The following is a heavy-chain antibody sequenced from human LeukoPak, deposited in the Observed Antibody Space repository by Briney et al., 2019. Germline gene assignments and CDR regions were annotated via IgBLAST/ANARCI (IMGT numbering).Heavy chain of an antibody. D-gene: IGHD2-2*01. Sequence: SETLFLTCTVSGGSISSSSYYWGWIRQPPGKGLEWIGSIYYSGSTYYNPSLRSRVTISVDTSKNQFSLKLSSVTAADTAVYYCASLSCSSTSCYAGWFDPWGQGTLVTVSS. V-gene: IGHV4-39*01. CDR1: GGSISSSSYY. CDR3: ASLSCSSTSCYAGWFDP. J-gene: IGHJ5*02. CDR2: IYYSGST.